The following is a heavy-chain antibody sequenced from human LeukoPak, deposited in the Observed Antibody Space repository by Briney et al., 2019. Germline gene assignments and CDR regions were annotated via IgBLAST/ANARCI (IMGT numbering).Heavy chain of an antibody. Sequence: SVKVSCKAFGGTFSSYAISWVRQAPGQGLEWMGGIIPIFGTANYAQKFQGRVTITADESTSTAYMELSSLRSEDTAVYYCARDVRFWSGYSDYYYYGMDVWGQGTTVTVSS. CDR3: ARDVRFWSGYSDYYYYGMDV. CDR1: GGTFSSYA. CDR2: IIPIFGTA. J-gene: IGHJ6*02. D-gene: IGHD3-3*01. V-gene: IGHV1-69*13.